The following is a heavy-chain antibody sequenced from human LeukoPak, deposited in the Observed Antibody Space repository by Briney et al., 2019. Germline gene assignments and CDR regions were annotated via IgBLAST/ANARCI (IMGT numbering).Heavy chain of an antibody. J-gene: IGHJ4*02. CDR2: INPNSGGT. D-gene: IGHD3-22*01. V-gene: IGHV1-2*02. CDR3: ARDAIEYYYDSSGYYYVGYFDY. CDR1: GYTFTGYY. Sequence: ASVKVSCKASGYTFTGYYMHWVRQAPGQGLEWMGWINPNSGGTNYAQKFQDRVTMTRDTYISTAYMEVSRLRSDDTAVYYCARDAIEYYYDSSGYYYVGYFDYWGQGTLVTVSS.